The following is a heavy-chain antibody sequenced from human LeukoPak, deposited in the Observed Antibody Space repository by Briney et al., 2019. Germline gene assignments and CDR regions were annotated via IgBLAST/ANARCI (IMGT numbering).Heavy chain of an antibody. V-gene: IGHV3-48*01. CDR3: AKDSSDYGDYDPGAFDY. CDR2: ISSRSSTT. Sequence: GGSLRLSCAASGFTFSTYSMNWVRQAPGKGLEWVSYISSRSSTTYYADSVKGRFTISRDNSKNTLYLQMNSLRAEDTAVYYCAKDSSDYGDYDPGAFDYWGQGTLVTVSS. D-gene: IGHD4-17*01. J-gene: IGHJ4*02. CDR1: GFTFSTYS.